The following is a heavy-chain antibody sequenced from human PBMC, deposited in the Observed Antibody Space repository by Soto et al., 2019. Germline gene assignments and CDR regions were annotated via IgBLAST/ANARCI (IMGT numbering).Heavy chain of an antibody. V-gene: IGHV3-74*01. D-gene: IGHD6-19*01. CDR1: GFSFGSYW. J-gene: IGHJ4*02. CDR2: ISSDGVST. CDR3: ATLLVRGIYTGWPH. Sequence: GGSLRLSCVASGFSFGSYWIHWVRQVPWGGLMWVSRISSDGVSTDYADSVQGRFTTSRDNAKNTLFLQMSSLRAEDTALYYCATLLVRGIYTGWPHWGQGTLVTVSS.